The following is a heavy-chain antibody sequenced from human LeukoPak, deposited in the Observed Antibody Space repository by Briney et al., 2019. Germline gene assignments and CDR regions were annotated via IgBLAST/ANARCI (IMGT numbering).Heavy chain of an antibody. CDR1: GYTFTSYD. D-gene: IGHD4-17*01. CDR2: ISAYNGNT. V-gene: IGHV1-18*01. CDR3: ARDRTVTTRLLRYYYYMDV. Sequence: ASVKVSCKASGYTFTSYDISWVRQAPGQGLEWMGWISAYNGNTNYAQKLQGRVTMTTDTSTSTAYMELRSLRSDDTAVYYCARDRTVTTRLLRYYYYMDVWGKGTTVTVSS. J-gene: IGHJ6*03.